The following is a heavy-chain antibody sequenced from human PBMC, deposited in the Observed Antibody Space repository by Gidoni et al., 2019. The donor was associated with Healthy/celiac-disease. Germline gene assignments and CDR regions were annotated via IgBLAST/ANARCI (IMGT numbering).Heavy chain of an antibody. CDR2: ISYDGSNK. V-gene: IGHV3-30*18. J-gene: IGHJ1*01. CDR1: GFTFSSYG. D-gene: IGHD6-13*01. Sequence: QVQLVESGGGVVQPGRSLRLSCAASGFTFSSYGMHWVRQAPGKGLEWVSVISYDGSNKYYADSVKGRFTISRDNSKNTLYLQMNSLRAEDTAVYYCAKDRLAAAGYFQHWGQGTLVTVSS. CDR3: AKDRLAAAGYFQH.